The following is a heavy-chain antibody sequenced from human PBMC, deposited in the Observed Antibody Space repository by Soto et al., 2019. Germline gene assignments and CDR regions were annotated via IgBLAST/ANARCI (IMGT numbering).Heavy chain of an antibody. CDR3: VRGGFAYGYLDY. CDR2: ISTYNVDT. V-gene: IGHV1-18*01. J-gene: IGHJ4*02. CDR1: GYTFSSYG. D-gene: IGHD5-18*01. Sequence: ASVTVSCKTSGYTFSSYGIVWVRQAPGQGLEWMGWISTYNVDTKYADKFQGRLTMSSDTSTTTAFMELRRLRSDDTAVYYCVRGGFAYGYLDYWGQGTLVTVSS.